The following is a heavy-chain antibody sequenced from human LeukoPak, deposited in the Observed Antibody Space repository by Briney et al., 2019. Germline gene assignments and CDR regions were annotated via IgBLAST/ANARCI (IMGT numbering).Heavy chain of an antibody. V-gene: IGHV3-30-3*01. CDR1: GFTFISYD. CDR3: ARDPRSAAPDYFDS. D-gene: IGHD6-13*01. Sequence: GGSLRLSCAASGFTFISYDIHWVRQAPGKGLEWVAVMTPDGSLKIYTDSVRGRFTISRDNSKNTLYLEMNSLRVDDTAIYYCARDPRSAAPDYFDSWGQGTLVTVSS. CDR2: MTPDGSLK. J-gene: IGHJ4*02.